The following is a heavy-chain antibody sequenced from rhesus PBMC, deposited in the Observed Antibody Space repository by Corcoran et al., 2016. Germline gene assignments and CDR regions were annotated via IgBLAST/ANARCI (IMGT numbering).Heavy chain of an antibody. Sequence: EVQLVESGGGLVQPGGSLRLSCAASGFTFSNYYMHWVRQAQGKGLEWVGLMKNKASRYTTEYAAAVEGRFTISRDDSKNTLYLQMSSLKTEDTALYYCTYGYGGYKGYWGQGVLVTVSS. D-gene: IGHD5-30*01. CDR1: GFTFSNYY. J-gene: IGHJ4*01. V-gene: IGHV3-13*01. CDR3: TYGYGGYKGY. CDR2: MKNKASRYTT.